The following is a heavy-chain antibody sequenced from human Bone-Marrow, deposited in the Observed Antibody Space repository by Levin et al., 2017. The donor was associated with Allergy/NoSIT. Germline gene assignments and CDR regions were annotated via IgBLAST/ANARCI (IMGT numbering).Heavy chain of an antibody. Sequence: PGGSLRLSCEASGFTFNDYWMNWVRQVPGKGLVWVSRINHDGSHTRYADSVRGRFTIPRDNARSTLFLRMNNVKAEDAAVYYCEKENNNWLQWGQGSLVTVSS. J-gene: IGHJ4*02. CDR2: INHDGSHT. CDR3: EKENNNWLQ. D-gene: IGHD1-20*01. V-gene: IGHV3-74*01. CDR1: GFTFNDYW.